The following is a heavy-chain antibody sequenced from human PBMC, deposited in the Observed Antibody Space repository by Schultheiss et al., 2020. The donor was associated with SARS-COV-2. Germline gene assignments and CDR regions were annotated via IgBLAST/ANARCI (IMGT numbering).Heavy chain of an antibody. D-gene: IGHD5-12*01. V-gene: IGHV3-73*01. CDR2: IRSKANSYAT. CDR1: GFTFSGSA. CDR3: TRRYSGYDSGDSYFDY. J-gene: IGHJ4*02. Sequence: GESLKISCAASGFTFSGSAMHWVRQASGKGLEWVGRIRSKANSYATAYEASVKGRFTISRDDSKNTAYLQMNSLKTEDTAVYYCTRRYSGYDSGDSYFDYWGQGTLVTVSS.